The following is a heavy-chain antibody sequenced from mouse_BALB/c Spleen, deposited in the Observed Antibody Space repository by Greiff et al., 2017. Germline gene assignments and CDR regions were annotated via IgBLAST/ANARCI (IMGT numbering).Heavy chain of an antibody. CDR3: ARDGGLRYYFDY. D-gene: IGHD2-4*01. CDR1: GFNIKDTY. CDR2: IDPANGNT. V-gene: IGHV14-3*02. J-gene: IGHJ2*01. Sequence: VQLQQSGAELVKPGASVKLSCTASGFNIKDTYMHWVKQRPEQGLEWIGRIDPANGNTKYDPKFQGKATRTADTSSNTAYLQLSSLTSEDTAVYYCARDGGLRYYFDYWGQGTTLTVSS.